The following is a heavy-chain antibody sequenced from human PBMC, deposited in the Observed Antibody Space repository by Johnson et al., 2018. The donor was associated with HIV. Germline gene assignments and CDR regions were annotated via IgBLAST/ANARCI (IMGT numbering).Heavy chain of an antibody. CDR2: ISYDGGNK. V-gene: IGHV3-30*03. J-gene: IGHJ3*02. Sequence: QVQLVESGGGVVQPGRSLRLSCAASGFTFSSYGMHWVRQAPGKGLEWVAVISYDGGNKYYADSVKGRFTISRDNSKNTLYLQMNSLRPQDTAVYYCARTRQGAFDIWGQGTMVTVSS. CDR1: GFTFSSYG. CDR3: ARTRQGAFDI.